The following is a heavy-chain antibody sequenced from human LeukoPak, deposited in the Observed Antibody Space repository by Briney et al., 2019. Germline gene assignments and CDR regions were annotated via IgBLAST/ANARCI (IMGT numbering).Heavy chain of an antibody. Sequence: PGGSLRLSCAASGFTFSSYSMNWVRQAPGKGLEWVSSISSSSSYIYYADSVKGRFTISRGNAKNSLYLQMNSLRAEDTAVYYCARDGYGDYDLYDYWGQGTLVTVSS. CDR1: GFTFSSYS. CDR2: ISSSSSYI. D-gene: IGHD4-17*01. CDR3: ARDGYGDYDLYDY. V-gene: IGHV3-21*01. J-gene: IGHJ4*02.